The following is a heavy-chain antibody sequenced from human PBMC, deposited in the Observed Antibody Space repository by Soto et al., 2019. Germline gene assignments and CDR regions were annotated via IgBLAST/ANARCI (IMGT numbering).Heavy chain of an antibody. CDR3: ARSQYSSSWGYYYYYGMDV. CDR1: GGSISSYY. V-gene: IGHV4-4*07. D-gene: IGHD6-13*01. CDR2: IYTSGST. Sequence: LSLTCTVSGGSISSYYWSWIRQPAGKGLEWIGRIYTSGSTNYNPSLKSRVTMSVDTSKNQFSLKLSSVTAADTAVYYCARSQYSSSWGYYYYYGMDVWGQGTTVTVSS. J-gene: IGHJ6*02.